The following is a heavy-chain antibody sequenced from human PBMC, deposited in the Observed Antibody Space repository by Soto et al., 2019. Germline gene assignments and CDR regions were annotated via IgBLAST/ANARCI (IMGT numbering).Heavy chain of an antibody. CDR2: IKSKTDGGTT. CDR3: SGEASYYYYGMDV. D-gene: IGHD3-10*01. Sequence: GGSLRLSCAASGFTFSNAWMNWVRQAPGKGLEWVGRIKSKTDGGTTDYAAPVKGRFTISRDDSKNTLYLQMNSLKTEDTAVYYCSGEASYYYYGMDVWRQGTTVTVSS. CDR1: GFTFSNAW. V-gene: IGHV3-15*07. J-gene: IGHJ6*02.